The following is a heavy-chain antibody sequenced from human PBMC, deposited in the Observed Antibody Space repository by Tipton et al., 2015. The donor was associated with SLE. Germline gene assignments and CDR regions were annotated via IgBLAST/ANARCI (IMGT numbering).Heavy chain of an antibody. CDR3: ARPSDYDSSGYYPFDY. V-gene: IGHV4-59*11. CDR2: IYYSGST. CDR1: GGSISSHY. J-gene: IGHJ4*02. D-gene: IGHD3-22*01. Sequence: TLSLTCTVSGGSISSHYWSWIRQPPGKGLEWIGYIYYSGSTNYNPSLKSRVTISVDTSKNQFSLKLNSVTAADTAVYYCARPSDYDSSGYYPFDYWGQGTLVTVSS.